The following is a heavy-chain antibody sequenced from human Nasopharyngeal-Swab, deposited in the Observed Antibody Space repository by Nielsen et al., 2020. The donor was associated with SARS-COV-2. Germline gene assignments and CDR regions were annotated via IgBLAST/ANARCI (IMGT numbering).Heavy chain of an antibody. CDR2: IYTSGST. CDR3: ARELLYCSSTSCYENWFDP. V-gene: IGHV4-4*07. D-gene: IGHD2-2*01. J-gene: IGHJ5*02. CDR1: GGSISSYY. Sequence: SETLSLTCTVSGGSISSYYWSWIRQPAGKGLEWIGRIYTSGSTNYNPSLKSRVTMSVDTSKNQFSLKLSSVTAADTAVYYCARELLYCSSTSCYENWFDPRGQGTLVTVSS.